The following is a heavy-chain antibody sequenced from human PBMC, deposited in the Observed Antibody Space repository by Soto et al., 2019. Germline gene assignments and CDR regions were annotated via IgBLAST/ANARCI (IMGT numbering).Heavy chain of an antibody. V-gene: IGHV1-69*01. CDR2: IIPIFGTA. CDR1: VGTFSSYA. Sequence: QVQLVQSGAEVKKPGSSVKVSCKASVGTFSSYAISWVRQAPGQGLEWMGGIIPIFGTANYAQKFQGRVTITADESTSTAYMELSSLRSEDTAVYYCARRRFGELYYYYGMDVWGQGTTVTVSS. D-gene: IGHD3-10*01. J-gene: IGHJ6*02. CDR3: ARRRFGELYYYYGMDV.